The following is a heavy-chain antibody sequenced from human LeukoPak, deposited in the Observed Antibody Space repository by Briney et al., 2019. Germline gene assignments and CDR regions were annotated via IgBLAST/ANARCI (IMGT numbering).Heavy chain of an antibody. D-gene: IGHD3-10*01. CDR1: GYTFTGYY. CDR2: INPKSGGT. CDR3: AIGPTQGPMDYYYYYMDV. J-gene: IGHJ6*03. Sequence: ASVKVSCKASGYTFTGYYIHWVRQAPGQGLEWMGWINPKSGGTNYAQKLQGRVTMTTDTSTSTAYMELRSLRSDDTAVYYCAIGPTQGPMDYYYYYMDVWGKGTTVTISS. V-gene: IGHV1-2*02.